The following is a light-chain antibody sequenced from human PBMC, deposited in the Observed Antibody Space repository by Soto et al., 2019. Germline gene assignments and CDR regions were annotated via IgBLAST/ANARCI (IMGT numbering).Light chain of an antibody. CDR2: DAS. V-gene: IGKV3-11*01. CDR1: QSVGTS. J-gene: IGKJ5*01. CDR3: QQRSSLPPIT. Sequence: EIVLTQSPATVSLSPGERASLSCRASQSVGTSLAWYQQKPGQAPRLLIYDASIRGTGIPARFSGSGSGTDVTLTISSLEPEDSAVSYCQQRSSLPPITFGQGTRLEIK.